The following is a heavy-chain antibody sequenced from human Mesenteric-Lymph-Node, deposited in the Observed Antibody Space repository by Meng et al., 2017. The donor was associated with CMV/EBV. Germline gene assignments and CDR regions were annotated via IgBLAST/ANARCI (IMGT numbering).Heavy chain of an antibody. D-gene: IGHD3-10*01. V-gene: IGHV4-59*01. CDR2: IHYTGIT. Sequence: SETLSLTCTVSGDSISNYYWSWIRQPPGKGLGCIGYIHYTGITNYNPSLKSRFTISLDTSKNQFSLKLSSVTAADTAVYYCARRGVPAFDIWGQGTMVTVSS. J-gene: IGHJ3*02. CDR1: GDSISNYY. CDR3: ARRGVPAFDI.